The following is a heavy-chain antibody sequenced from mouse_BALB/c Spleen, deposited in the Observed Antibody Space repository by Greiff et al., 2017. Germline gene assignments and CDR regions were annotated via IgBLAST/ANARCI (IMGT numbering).Heavy chain of an antibody. J-gene: IGHJ3*01. V-gene: IGHV1-61*01. D-gene: IGHD1-1*01. CDR2: IDPSDSET. CDR1: GYTFTSYW. CDR3: SFTVVAKGFAY. Sequence: QVQLQQPGAELVRPGASVKLSCKASGYTFTSYWMTWVKQRPGQGLEWIGMIDPSDSETHYNQMFKDKATLTVDKSSSTAYMQLSSLTSEDSAVYDCSFTVVAKGFAYWGQGALVTVSA.